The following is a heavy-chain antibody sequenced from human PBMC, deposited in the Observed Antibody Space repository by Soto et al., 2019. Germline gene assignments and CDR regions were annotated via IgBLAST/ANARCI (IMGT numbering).Heavy chain of an antibody. J-gene: IGHJ4*02. D-gene: IGHD3-3*01. V-gene: IGHV1-18*01. Sequence: QVHLVQSGAEVEKPGASVKVSCKASGYTFTDYGISWVRQAPGQGLQWMGWITAFNGNTKYAQQFQGRVTMTTDTSTSTAYMELRSLESDDTAVYYCARISQSNFWSGYYYFFDYGGQGTLVTVSS. CDR2: ITAFNGNT. CDR3: ARISQSNFWSGYYYFFDY. CDR1: GYTFTDYG.